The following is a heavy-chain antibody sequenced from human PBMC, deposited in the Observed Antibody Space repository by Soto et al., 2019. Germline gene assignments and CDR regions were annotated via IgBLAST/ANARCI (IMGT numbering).Heavy chain of an antibody. CDR1: GFTFSDYY. CDR2: ISSSGSTI. V-gene: IGHV3-11*01. D-gene: IGHD5-12*01. Sequence: GGSLSLSCAASGFTFSDYYMSWIRQAPGKGLEWVSYISSSGSTIYYADSVKGRFTISRDNAKNSLYLQMNSLRAEDTAVYYCARDNYSGYVNDYWGQGTLVTVST. J-gene: IGHJ4*02. CDR3: ARDNYSGYVNDY.